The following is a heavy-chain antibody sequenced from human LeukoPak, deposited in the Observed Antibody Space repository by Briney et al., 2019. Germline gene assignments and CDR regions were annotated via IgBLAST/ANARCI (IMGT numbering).Heavy chain of an antibody. D-gene: IGHD3-9*01. CDR1: RFTFSSYN. J-gene: IGHJ3*02. CDR3: ARDRDFGWLSKLDAFDI. V-gene: IGHV3-21*01. CDR2: ISSSSSYI. Sequence: GGSLRLSCAASRFTFSSYNMNWVRQAPGQGLEWVSSISSSSSYIYYADSVKGRFTISRDNAKNSLYLQMNSLRAEDTAVYYCARDRDFGWLSKLDAFDIWGQGTMVTVSS.